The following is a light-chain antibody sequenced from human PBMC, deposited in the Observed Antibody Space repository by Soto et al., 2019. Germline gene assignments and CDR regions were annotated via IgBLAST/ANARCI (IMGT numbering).Light chain of an antibody. CDR1: QGISSY. J-gene: IGKJ5*01. CDR3: QQYYSYPIT. Sequence: AIRMTQSPSSFSASTGDRVTITCRASQGISSYLAWYQQKPGKAPKLLIYAASTLQSGVPSRFSGSGSGTDFTLTISCLQSEDFAVYYCQQYYSYPITFGQGTRLEIK. V-gene: IGKV1-8*01. CDR2: AAS.